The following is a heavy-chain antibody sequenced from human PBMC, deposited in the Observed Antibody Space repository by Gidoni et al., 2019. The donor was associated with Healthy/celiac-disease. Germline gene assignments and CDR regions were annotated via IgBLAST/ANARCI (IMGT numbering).Heavy chain of an antibody. V-gene: IGHV5-51*01. CDR1: GYSFTSYW. Sequence: EVQLGQSGAEVTKPGGSLRISCKGSGYSFTSYWSGWVRPMPGKGLECMWIIYPGDSDTRYSPSFQGQVTISADKTISPAYLQWSSLKASDTAMYYCARHPQQWLGGGFDYWGQGTLVTVSS. J-gene: IGHJ4*02. CDR3: ARHPQQWLGGGFDY. CDR2: IYPGDSDT. D-gene: IGHD6-19*01.